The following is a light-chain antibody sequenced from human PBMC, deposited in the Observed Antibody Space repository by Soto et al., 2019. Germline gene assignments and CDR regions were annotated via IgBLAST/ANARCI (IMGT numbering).Light chain of an antibody. CDR2: GAS. J-gene: IGKJ1*01. Sequence: EIVLTQSPGTLSLSPGERATLSCRASQSVSINYLAWYQQKPGQAPRLLIYGASSRATGIPDRFSGSGSGTDFTLTISRLEPEDFAVYYCQQSGSSSWTFGQGTKVDIK. CDR3: QQSGSSSWT. CDR1: QSVSINY. V-gene: IGKV3-20*01.